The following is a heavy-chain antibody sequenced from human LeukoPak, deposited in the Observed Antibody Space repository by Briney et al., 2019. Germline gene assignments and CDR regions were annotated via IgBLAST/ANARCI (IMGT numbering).Heavy chain of an antibody. Sequence: PGGPLRLSCAASGFTFSSYAMSWVRQAPGKGLEWVSAISGSGGSTYYADSVKGRFTISRDNSKNTLYLQMNSLRAEDTAVYYCAKGTAAGPGGYYYYMDVWGKGTTVTISS. D-gene: IGHD6-13*01. CDR1: GFTFSSYA. CDR3: AKGTAAGPGGYYYYMDV. V-gene: IGHV3-23*01. CDR2: ISGSGGST. J-gene: IGHJ6*03.